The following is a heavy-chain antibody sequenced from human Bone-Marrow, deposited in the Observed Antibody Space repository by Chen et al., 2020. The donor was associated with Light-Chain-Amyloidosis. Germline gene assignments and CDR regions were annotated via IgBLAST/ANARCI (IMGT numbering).Heavy chain of an antibody. J-gene: IGHJ4*02. CDR2: IRCEGSTK. D-gene: IGHD2-15*01. CDR1: GFTFSTYG. Sequence: QVHLVESGGGVVQPGRSLRLSCAASGFTFSTYGMHWVRQAPGKGLEWVAVIRCEGSTKDYTDFVKGRFTSARDNSKNTLYLQMNSLRAEDTPLYYCARDDGHCSGGGCYWKYYYDHWGQGTLVTVSS. CDR3: ARDDGHCSGGGCYWKYYYDH. V-gene: IGHV3-33*01.